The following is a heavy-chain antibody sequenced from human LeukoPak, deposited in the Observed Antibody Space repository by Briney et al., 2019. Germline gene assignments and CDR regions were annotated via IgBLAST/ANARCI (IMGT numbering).Heavy chain of an antibody. CDR2: INHSGST. J-gene: IGHJ4*02. V-gene: IGHV4-34*01. CDR3: ARRYSGSWYLY. Sequence: PSETLSLTCAVYGGSFSGYYWSWIRQPPGKGLEWIGEINHSGSTNYNPSLKSRVTISVDTSKNQFSLKLSSVTAADTAVYYCARRYSGSWYLYWGQGTLVTVSS. D-gene: IGHD6-13*01. CDR1: GGSFSGYY.